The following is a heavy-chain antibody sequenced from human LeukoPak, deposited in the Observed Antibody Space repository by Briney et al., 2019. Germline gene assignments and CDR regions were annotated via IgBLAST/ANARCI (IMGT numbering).Heavy chain of an antibody. V-gene: IGHV3-23*01. Sequence: GGSLRLSCAASGFTFSTYAMSWVRQAPGKGLEWVSGISGSGDTTYYADSVKGRFTISRDNSKNTLYLQMNSLRAEDTAVYYCARDLHYYATDGWGQGTLVTVSS. CDR2: ISGSGDTT. J-gene: IGHJ4*02. D-gene: IGHD2-2*01. CDR3: ARDLHYYATDG. CDR1: GFTFSTYA.